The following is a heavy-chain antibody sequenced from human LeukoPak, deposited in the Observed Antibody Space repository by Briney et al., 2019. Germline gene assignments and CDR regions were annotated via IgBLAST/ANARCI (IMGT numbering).Heavy chain of an antibody. J-gene: IGHJ5*02. Sequence: ASVKVSCKASGYTFTGYYMHWVRQAPGQGLEWMGWINPNSGGTNYAQKFQGRVTMTRDTSISTAYMELSRLRSDDTAVYYCARIGYSSGFNWFDPWGQGTLVTVSS. D-gene: IGHD6-19*01. CDR1: GYTFTGYY. CDR2: INPNSGGT. V-gene: IGHV1-2*02. CDR3: ARIGYSSGFNWFDP.